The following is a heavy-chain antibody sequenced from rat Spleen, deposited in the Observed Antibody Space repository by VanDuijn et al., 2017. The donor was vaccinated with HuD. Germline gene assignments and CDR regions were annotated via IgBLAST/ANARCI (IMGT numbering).Heavy chain of an antibody. J-gene: IGHJ3*01. CDR2: ISYDGSST. D-gene: IGHD1-11*01. Sequence: EVQLVESGGGLVQPGRSMKLSCAASGFTFNNYDMAWVRQAPTKGLEWVASISYDGSSTYYRDSVKGRFTISRDNAENIVYLQMNSLRSEDTATYYCAKDRDGGYAFAYWGQGTLVTVSS. V-gene: IGHV5-22*01. CDR1: GFTFNNYD. CDR3: AKDRDGGYAFAY.